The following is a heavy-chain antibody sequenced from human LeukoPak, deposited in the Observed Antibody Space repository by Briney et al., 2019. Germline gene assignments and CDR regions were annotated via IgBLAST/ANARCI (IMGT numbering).Heavy chain of an antibody. CDR1: GFTFSSYA. CDR2: ISYDGSNK. CDR3: ARFPQDIVAPFDAFDI. V-gene: IGHV3-30*01. J-gene: IGHJ3*02. Sequence: GGSLTLSCTVSGFTFSSYAMLGVRQAPGKGLEWVADISYDGSNKYYADSEEGGFTTSKDNSKNPRYLQMTGLGAEDTAVYYCARFPQDIVAPFDAFDIWGQGTMVTVSS. D-gene: IGHD2-15*01.